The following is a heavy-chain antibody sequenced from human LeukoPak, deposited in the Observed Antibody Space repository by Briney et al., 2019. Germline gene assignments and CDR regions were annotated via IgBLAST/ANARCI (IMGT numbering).Heavy chain of an antibody. CDR3: ARAAAGLDY. V-gene: IGHV4-59*01. CDR2: IYYSGST. Sequence: SETLSLTCTVSGGSISSYYWSWIRQPPGKGLEWIGYIYYSGSTNYNPSLKSRVTISVDTSKNRFSLKLSSVTAADTAVYYCARAAAGLDYWGQGTLVTVSS. CDR1: GGSISSYY. J-gene: IGHJ4*02. D-gene: IGHD6-13*01.